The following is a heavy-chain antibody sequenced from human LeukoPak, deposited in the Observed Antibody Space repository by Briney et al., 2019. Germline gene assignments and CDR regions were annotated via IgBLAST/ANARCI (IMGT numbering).Heavy chain of an antibody. CDR2: VRISSRYI. CDR1: RFTLSKWV. J-gene: IGHJ5*02. D-gene: IGHD3-22*01. CDR3: AREEYYYDSSGYYYGGWFDP. Sequence: GSPRPSWPASRFTLSKWVMRWVSQAPGKGLDGVSSVRISSRYIIHADAVKGPFTTSRKNAKNSLYLQMNSLRAEDTAVYYCAREEYYYDSSGYYYGGWFDPWGQGTLVTVSS. V-gene: IGHV3-21*01.